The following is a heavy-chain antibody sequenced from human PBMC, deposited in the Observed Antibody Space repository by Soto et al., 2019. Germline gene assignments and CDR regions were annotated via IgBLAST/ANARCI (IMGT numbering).Heavy chain of an antibody. V-gene: IGHV1-18*04. J-gene: IGHJ6*02. CDR2: ITAYNGNT. Sequence: GASLKVAGKASCYTVTSYGISWVRQAPGQGLEWMGWITAYNGNTTYAQKLQGRVAMTTDTSTSTAYMELRSLRSDDTAVYYCARLGYCSSTSCYPSVYYSYGMDVWGQGTTVTVSS. D-gene: IGHD2-2*01. CDR3: ARLGYCSSTSCYPSVYYSYGMDV. CDR1: CYTVTSYG.